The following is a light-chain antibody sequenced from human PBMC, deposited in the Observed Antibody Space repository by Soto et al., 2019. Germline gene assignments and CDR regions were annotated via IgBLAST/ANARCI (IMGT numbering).Light chain of an antibody. CDR2: DVS. CDR3: SSYTTSNTRQIV. Sequence: QSVLTQPPSVSGSHVQSITISCTGTSSDVGGYNYVSWYQHHPGKAPKLIIFDVSNRPSGVSNPFSGSKSGNTASLTISGLQPEDEADYYCSSYTTSNTRQIVFGTGTKVTVL. J-gene: IGLJ1*01. CDR1: SSDVGGYNY. V-gene: IGLV2-14*03.